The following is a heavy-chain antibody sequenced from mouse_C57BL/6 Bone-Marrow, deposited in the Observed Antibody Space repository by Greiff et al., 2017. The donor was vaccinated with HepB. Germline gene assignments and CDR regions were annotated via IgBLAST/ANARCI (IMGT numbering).Heavy chain of an antibody. CDR1: GYAFSSSW. D-gene: IGHD3-2*02. CDR2: IYPGDGDT. CDR3: ASSGAPSEGYFDY. V-gene: IGHV1-82*01. Sequence: QVQLQQSGPELVKPGASVKISCKASGYAFSSSWMNWVKQRPGKGLEWIGRIYPGDGDTNYNGKFKGKATLTADKSSSTAYMQLSSLTSEDSAVYLCASSGAPSEGYFDYWGQGTTLTVSS. J-gene: IGHJ2*01.